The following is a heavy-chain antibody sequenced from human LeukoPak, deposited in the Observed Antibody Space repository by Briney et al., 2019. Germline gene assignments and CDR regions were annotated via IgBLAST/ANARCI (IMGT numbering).Heavy chain of an antibody. Sequence: ASVKVSCKASGYTFTSYIISWVRQAPGQGLEWMGWINAYNGNTDYAQRVQGRVTMTADTSTSTAYMELRSLRSDDTAVYYCARDRHIAAAVYYYYMDVWGKGTPVTVSS. CDR2: INAYNGNT. D-gene: IGHD6-13*01. CDR1: GYTFTSYI. V-gene: IGHV1-18*01. CDR3: ARDRHIAAAVYYYYMDV. J-gene: IGHJ6*03.